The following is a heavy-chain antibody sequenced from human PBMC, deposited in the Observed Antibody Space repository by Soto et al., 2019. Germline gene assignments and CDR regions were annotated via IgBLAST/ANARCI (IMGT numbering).Heavy chain of an antibody. CDR3: ARAAQPTLKCSNDGQLDY. D-gene: IGHD4-4*01. V-gene: IGHV1-69*01. CDR2: IIPIFGTA. Sequence: QVQLVQSGAEVKKPGSSVKVSCKASGGTFSSYAISWVRQAPGQGLEWMGGIIPIFGTANYAQKFQGRVTITADEAKSTAYMELSSLRSEDTAVYYCARAAQPTLKCSNDGQLDYWGQGTLVTVSS. J-gene: IGHJ4*02. CDR1: GGTFSSYA.